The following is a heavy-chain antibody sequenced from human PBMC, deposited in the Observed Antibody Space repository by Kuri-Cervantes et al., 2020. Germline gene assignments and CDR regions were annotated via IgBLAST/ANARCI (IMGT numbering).Heavy chain of an antibody. V-gene: IGHV3-30-3*01. CDR3: ARDPGSGSYQYYYYGMDV. D-gene: IGHD3-10*01. J-gene: IGHJ6*02. CDR2: ISYDGSNK. Sequence: GESLKIFCAASGFTFSSYAMHWVRQAPGKGLEWVAVISYDGSNKYYADSVKGRFTISRDNSKNTLYLQMNSLRAEDTAVYYCARDPGSGSYQYYYYGMDVWGQGTTVTVSS. CDR1: GFTFSSYA.